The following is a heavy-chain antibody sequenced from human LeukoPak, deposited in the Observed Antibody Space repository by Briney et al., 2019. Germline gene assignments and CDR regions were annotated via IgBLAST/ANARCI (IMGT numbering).Heavy chain of an antibody. V-gene: IGHV3-7*01. J-gene: IGHJ6*04. Sequence: GGSLRLSCAASGLTFSTYWMSWVRQAPGKGLEWVANIKQDGSEKYYVDSVKGRFTISRDNAKNSLYLQMNSLRAEDTAVYYCAELGITMIGGVWGKGTTVTISS. CDR2: IKQDGSEK. D-gene: IGHD3-10*02. CDR1: GLTFSTYW. CDR3: AELGITMIGGV.